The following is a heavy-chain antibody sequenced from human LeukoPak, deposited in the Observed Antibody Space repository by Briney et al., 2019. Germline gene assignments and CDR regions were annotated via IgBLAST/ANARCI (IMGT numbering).Heavy chain of an antibody. D-gene: IGHD3-16*01. CDR3: AKVRWGSDNALDS. V-gene: IGHV3-53*05. CDR1: GFSVSDNY. CDR2: IYSGGGGGSI. J-gene: IGHJ4*02. Sequence: GGSLRLSCAASGFSVSDNYMNWVRQAPGKGLEWVSVIYSGGGGGSIYYADSVKGRFTLSRDNSQNTVYLQMNSLRAEDTAVYYCAKVRWGSDNALDSWGQGTLVTASS.